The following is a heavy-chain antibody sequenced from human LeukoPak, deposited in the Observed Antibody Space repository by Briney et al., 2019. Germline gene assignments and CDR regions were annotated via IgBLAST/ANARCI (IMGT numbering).Heavy chain of an antibody. CDR2: IWYDGSNK. CDR1: GFTFSNYG. CDR3: ARGDYYDSSGYSQYFQH. Sequence: GRSLRLSCAASGFTFSNYGMHWVRQAPGKGLEWVAVIWYDGSNKYYADSVKGRFTISRDNSKNTLYLQMNSLRAEDTAVYYCARGDYYDSSGYSQYFQHWGQGTLVTVFS. V-gene: IGHV3-33*01. D-gene: IGHD3-22*01. J-gene: IGHJ1*01.